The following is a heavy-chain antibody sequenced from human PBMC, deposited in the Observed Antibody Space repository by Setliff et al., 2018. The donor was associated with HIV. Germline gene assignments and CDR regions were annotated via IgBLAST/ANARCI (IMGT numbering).Heavy chain of an antibody. J-gene: IGHJ4*02. CDR2: IYTTGRT. Sequence: SETLSLTCTVSGDSISSANYFWNWIRQPAWKGLEWIGHIYTTGRTNYNPSLKSRVTISLDTSKNQFSLKLRTATADDTAVYYCARHRYSSGWYWDWGQGTLVTVSS. CDR3: ARHRYSSGWYWD. V-gene: IGHV4-61*09. CDR1: GDSISSANYF. D-gene: IGHD6-19*01.